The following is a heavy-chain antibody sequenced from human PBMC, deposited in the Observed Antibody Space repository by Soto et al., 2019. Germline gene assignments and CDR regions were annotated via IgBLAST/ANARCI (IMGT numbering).Heavy chain of an antibody. J-gene: IGHJ4*02. Sequence: QVQLVQSGAEVKKPGSSVKVSCKASGGTFSSYAISWVRQAPGQGLEWMGGIIPIFGTANYAQKFQGRVTITADESTSTGYMELSRLGSEDTAVYYWAGGCGGDRYPKRGGFNYWGQGTLVTVSS. CDR2: IIPIFGTA. V-gene: IGHV1-69*12. CDR1: GGTFSSYA. CDR3: AGGCGGDRYPKRGGFNY. D-gene: IGHD2-21*02.